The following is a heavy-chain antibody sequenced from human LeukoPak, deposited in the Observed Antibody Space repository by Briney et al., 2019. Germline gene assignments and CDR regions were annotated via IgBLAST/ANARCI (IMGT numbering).Heavy chain of an antibody. CDR1: GGSISSGGYY. J-gene: IGHJ4*02. V-gene: IGHV4-30-2*01. D-gene: IGHD2/OR15-2a*01. CDR2: IYHSGST. CDR3: ARVVGGIVISYFDY. Sequence: SETLSLTCTVSGGSISSGGYYWSWIRQPPGKGLEWIGYIYHSGSTYYNPSLKSRVTISVDRSKNQFSLKLSSVTAADTAVYYCARVVGGIVISYFDYWGQGTLVTVSS.